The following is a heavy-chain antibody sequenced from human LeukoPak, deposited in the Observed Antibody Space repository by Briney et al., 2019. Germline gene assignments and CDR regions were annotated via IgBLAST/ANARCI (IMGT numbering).Heavy chain of an antibody. J-gene: IGHJ6*02. CDR3: AREGCSSTSCYIGFYYYYYYGMDV. V-gene: IGHV1-3*04. Sequence: ASVKVSCKTSGYTFSNYGMHWVRQAPRQSLEWMGWINTGNDNTKSSQKFQDRVTLTRDTSASTAYMELSSLRSEDTAVYYCAREGCSSTSCYIGFYYYYYYGMDVWGQGTTVTVSS. D-gene: IGHD2-2*02. CDR2: INTGNDNT. CDR1: GYTFSNYG.